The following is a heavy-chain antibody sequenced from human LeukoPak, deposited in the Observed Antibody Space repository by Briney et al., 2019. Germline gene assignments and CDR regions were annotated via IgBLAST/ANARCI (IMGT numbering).Heavy chain of an antibody. Sequence: ASVKVSCKASGYTFTSYYMYWVRQAPGQGLEWMGVINPSGGSTSYAQKFQGRVTMTRDTSTSTVYMELSSLRSEDTAVYYCARDRVTHLEWGDDDAFDIWGQGTMVTVSS. J-gene: IGHJ3*02. CDR3: ARDRVTHLEWGDDDAFDI. CDR1: GYTFTSYY. CDR2: INPSGGST. V-gene: IGHV1-46*01. D-gene: IGHD3-3*01.